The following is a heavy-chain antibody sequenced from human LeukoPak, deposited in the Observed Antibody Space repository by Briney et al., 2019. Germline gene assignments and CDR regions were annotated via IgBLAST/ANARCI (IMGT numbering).Heavy chain of an antibody. CDR2: IYYSGST. J-gene: IGHJ4*02. CDR3: ARQPIVVVTATTFPISRYFDY. CDR1: GGSISSSSYY. V-gene: IGHV4-39*01. D-gene: IGHD2-21*02. Sequence: SDTLSLTCTVSGGSISSSSYYWGWIRQPPGKGLEWIGSIYYSGSTYYNPSLKSRVTISVDTSKNQFSLKLSSVTAADTAVYYCARQPIVVVTATTFPISRYFDYWGQGTLVTVSS.